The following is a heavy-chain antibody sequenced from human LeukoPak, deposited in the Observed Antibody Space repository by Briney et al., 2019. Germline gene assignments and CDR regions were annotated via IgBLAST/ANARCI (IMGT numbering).Heavy chain of an antibody. CDR1: GGSISSYY. V-gene: IGHV4-4*07. J-gene: IGHJ5*02. Sequence: PSETLSLTCTVSGGSISSYYWRWIRQPAGKGLEWIGRIYTSGSTNYNPSLKSRVTMSVDTSKNQFSLRLSSVTAADTAVYYCARDGSECSSTSCYYDWFDPWGQGTLVTVSS. CDR2: IYTSGST. D-gene: IGHD2-2*01. CDR3: ARDGSECSSTSCYYDWFDP.